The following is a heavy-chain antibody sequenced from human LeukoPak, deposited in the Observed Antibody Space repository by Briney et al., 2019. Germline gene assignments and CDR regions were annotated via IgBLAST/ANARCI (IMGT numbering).Heavy chain of an antibody. V-gene: IGHV3-23*01. Sequence: GGSLRLSCAASGFTFSSYAMSWVRQAPGKGLEWVSAISGSGGSTYYADSVKGRFTISRDNSKNTLYLQMDSLRAEDTALYYCAKMVSGFPNWFDPWGQGTLVTVSS. CDR3: AKMVSGFPNWFDP. CDR1: GFTFSSYA. D-gene: IGHD5-12*01. CDR2: ISGSGGST. J-gene: IGHJ5*02.